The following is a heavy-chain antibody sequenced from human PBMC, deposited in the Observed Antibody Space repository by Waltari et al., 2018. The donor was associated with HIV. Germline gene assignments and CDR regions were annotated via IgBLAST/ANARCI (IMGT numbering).Heavy chain of an antibody. D-gene: IGHD5-12*01. V-gene: IGHV7-4-1*02. Sequence: QVQLVQSGSELKKPGASVKISCKASGYTFTTNSMNWVRQAPGQGLEWMGWINTNTCNPTYAQGFTGLFVFSLYPSVSTAYLQISSLKAEDTAVYYCARHLRGRNNWFDPWGQGTLVTVSS. J-gene: IGHJ5*02. CDR1: GYTFTTNS. CDR3: ARHLRGRNNWFDP. CDR2: INTNTCNP.